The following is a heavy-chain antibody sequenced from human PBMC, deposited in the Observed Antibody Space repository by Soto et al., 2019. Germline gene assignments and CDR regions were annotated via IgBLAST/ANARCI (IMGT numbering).Heavy chain of an antibody. V-gene: IGHV5-10-1*01. CDR1: GCRFQSHW. CDR3: ARHTVMIENCFDP. CDR2: IDPSDSYT. Sequence: PWGSPTITPTSAGCRFQSHWVSWVRPIPGKGLEWMGRIDPSDSYTNYSPSFQGHVTISADKSISTAYLQGSSLKASDTAMYYCARHTVMIENCFDPWGQGTRVTVSS. J-gene: IGHJ5*02. D-gene: IGHD3-16*01.